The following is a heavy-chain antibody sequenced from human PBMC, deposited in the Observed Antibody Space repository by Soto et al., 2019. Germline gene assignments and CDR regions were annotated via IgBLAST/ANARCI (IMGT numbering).Heavy chain of an antibody. CDR1: GFTFSSYA. V-gene: IGHV3-30-3*01. D-gene: IGHD6-19*01. CDR2: ISYDGSNK. Sequence: PGGSLRLSCAASGFTFSSYAMHWVRQAPGKGLEWVAVISYDGSNKYYADSVKGRFTISRDNSKNTLYLQMNSLRAEDTAVYYCANSRGWPKKYYFDYWGQGTLVTVSS. CDR3: ANSRGWPKKYYFDY. J-gene: IGHJ4*02.